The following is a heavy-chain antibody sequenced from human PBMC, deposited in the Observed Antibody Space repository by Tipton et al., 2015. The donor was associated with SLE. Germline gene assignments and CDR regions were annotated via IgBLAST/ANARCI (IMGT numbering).Heavy chain of an antibody. J-gene: IGHJ5*02. CDR3: ARLHGYSYGLNWFDP. D-gene: IGHD5-18*01. CDR2: INHSGSA. CDR1: GESFSGYN. Sequence: TLSLTCAVYGESFSGYNWNWIRQSPGKGLEWIGEINHSGSATYNPSLKSRVTMSVDTSKNQFSLRLTSVIAADTAVYYCARLHGYSYGLNWFDPWGQGTLISVSS. V-gene: IGHV4-34*01.